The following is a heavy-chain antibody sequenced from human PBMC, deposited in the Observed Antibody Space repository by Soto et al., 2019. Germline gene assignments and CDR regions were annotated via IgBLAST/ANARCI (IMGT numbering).Heavy chain of an antibody. Sequence: QVQLVESGGGVVQPGRSLRLSCAASGFTFSSYGMHWVRQAPGKGLEWVAVTWYDGSNKNYADSVKGRFTISSDNSKSTLYLQMNSLRGEDTAVYYCARDRGTTSLDYWGQGTLVSVSS. CDR3: ARDRGTTSLDY. CDR1: GFTFSSYG. V-gene: IGHV3-33*01. D-gene: IGHD1-26*01. CDR2: TWYDGSNK. J-gene: IGHJ4*02.